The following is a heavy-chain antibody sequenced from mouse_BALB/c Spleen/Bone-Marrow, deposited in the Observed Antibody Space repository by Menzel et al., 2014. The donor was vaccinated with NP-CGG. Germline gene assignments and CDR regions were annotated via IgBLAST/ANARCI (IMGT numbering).Heavy chain of an antibody. Sequence: EVMLVESGGGLVKPGGSLKLSCAASGFTFSSYAMSWVRQSPEKRLEWVAEISSGGSYTYYPDTVTSRFTISRDNAKNTLYLEMSSLRSEDTAMYYCAREGLRRRAAMDYWGQGTSVTVSS. J-gene: IGHJ4*01. CDR2: ISSGGSYT. V-gene: IGHV5-9-4*01. CDR1: GFTFSSYA. CDR3: AREGLRRRAAMDY. D-gene: IGHD2-4*01.